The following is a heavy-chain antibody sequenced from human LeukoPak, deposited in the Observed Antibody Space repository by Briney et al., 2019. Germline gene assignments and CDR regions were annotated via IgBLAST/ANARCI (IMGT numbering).Heavy chain of an antibody. J-gene: IGHJ6*03. CDR2: ISSSSSYI. Sequence: GGSLRLSCAASGFTFSSYSMNWVRQAPGKGLEWVSSISSSSSYIYYADSVKGRFTISRDNSKNTLYLQMNSLRAEDTAVYYCARDNGVARLIYYMDVWGKGTTVTVSS. D-gene: IGHD5-12*01. CDR1: GFTFSSYS. CDR3: ARDNGVARLIYYMDV. V-gene: IGHV3-21*01.